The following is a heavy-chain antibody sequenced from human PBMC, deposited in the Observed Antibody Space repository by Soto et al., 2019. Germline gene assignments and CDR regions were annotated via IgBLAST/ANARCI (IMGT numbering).Heavy chain of an antibody. J-gene: IGHJ1*01. V-gene: IGHV4-30-2*01. Sequence: SETLSLTCAVSGGSISSGGYSWSWIRQPPGKGLEWIGYIYHSGGTYYNPSLKSRVTISVDRSKNQFSLKLSSVTAADTAVYYCARGAPVFIQQWGQGTLVTSPQ. CDR3: ARGAPVFIQQ. D-gene: IGHD3-10*01. CDR2: IYHSGGT. CDR1: GGSISSGGYS.